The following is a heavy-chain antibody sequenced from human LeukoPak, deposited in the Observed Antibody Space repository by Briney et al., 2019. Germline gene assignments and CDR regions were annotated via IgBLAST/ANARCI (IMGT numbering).Heavy chain of an antibody. V-gene: IGHV3-23*01. CDR1: GFTFSSYA. CDR3: AKLGATDAFDI. D-gene: IGHD1-26*01. Sequence: GGSLRLSYAAYGFTFSSYAMSWVRQAPGKGMEWVSAISGSGGSTYYADSVKGRFTISRDNSKDTLYLQMNSLRAEDTAVYYCAKLGATDAFDIWGQGTMVTVSS. J-gene: IGHJ3*02. CDR2: ISGSGGST.